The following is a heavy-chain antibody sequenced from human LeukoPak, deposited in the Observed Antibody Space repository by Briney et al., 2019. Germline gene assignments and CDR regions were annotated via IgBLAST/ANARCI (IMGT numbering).Heavy chain of an antibody. CDR2: IIPILGIA. V-gene: IGHV1-69*04. CDR3: ARDGSDTAMGEAFDI. D-gene: IGHD5-18*01. J-gene: IGHJ3*02. Sequence: SVKVSCKASGGTFSSYTISWVRQAPGQGLEWMGRIIPILGIANYAQKFQGRVTITADKSTSTAYMELSSLRSEDTAVYYCARDGSDTAMGEAFDIWGQGTMVTVSS. CDR1: GGTFSSYT.